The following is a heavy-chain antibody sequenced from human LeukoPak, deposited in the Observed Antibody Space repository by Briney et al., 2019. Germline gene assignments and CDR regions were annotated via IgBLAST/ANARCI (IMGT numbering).Heavy chain of an antibody. CDR2: IKQDGSEK. D-gene: IGHD3-16*01. Sequence: GGSLRLSCAASGFTFSSYWMSWVRQAPGKGLEWVANIKQDGSEKYYVDSVKGRFTTSRDNAKNSLYLQMNSLRAEDTAVYYCAKRLGQLVGGDGAFDIWGQGTMVTVSS. J-gene: IGHJ3*02. CDR3: AKRLGQLVGGDGAFDI. CDR1: GFTFSSYW. V-gene: IGHV3-7*01.